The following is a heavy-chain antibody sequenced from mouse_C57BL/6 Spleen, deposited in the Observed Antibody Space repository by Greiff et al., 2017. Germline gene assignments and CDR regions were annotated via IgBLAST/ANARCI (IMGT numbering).Heavy chain of an antibody. CDR2: INPNNGGT. CDR3: ARFPSLYGRSQPYFDY. D-gene: IGHD1-1*01. Sequence: VQLQQSGPELVKPGASVKMSCKASGYTFTDYNMHWVKQSHGKSLEWIGYINPNNGGTSYNQKFKGKATLTVNKSSSTAYMELRSLTSEDSAVYYCARFPSLYGRSQPYFDYWGQGTTLTVSS. V-gene: IGHV1-22*01. CDR1: GYTFTDYN. J-gene: IGHJ2*01.